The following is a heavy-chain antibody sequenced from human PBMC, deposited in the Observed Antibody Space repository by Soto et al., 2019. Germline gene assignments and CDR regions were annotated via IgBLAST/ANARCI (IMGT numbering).Heavy chain of an antibody. CDR3: GRGTQSRHEAYRWLDI. J-gene: IGHJ3*02. Sequence: GASVKVSCKASGGTFSSYAISWVRQAPGQGLEWMGGIIPIFGTANYEPKFQGRVTINADKSTSTAYMDLGSLRSEDTDVYDCGRGTQSRHEAYRWLDIWGHGTLLTVSS. D-gene: IGHD6-13*01. CDR2: IIPIFGTA. CDR1: GGTFSSYA. V-gene: IGHV1-69*06.